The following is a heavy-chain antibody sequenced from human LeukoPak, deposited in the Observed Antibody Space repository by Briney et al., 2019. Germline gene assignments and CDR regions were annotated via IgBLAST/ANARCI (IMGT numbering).Heavy chain of an antibody. Sequence: ASLKISCKASGNTFNIHYFHWVRQAPGQGLEWMGIINRGDGITGYAQRFQGRVTLTRDTSTSTAYMGLSSLRSEDTAIYYCASEKNYGDKYFDSWGQGTVVTVSS. V-gene: IGHV1-46*02. J-gene: IGHJ4*02. CDR1: GNTFNIHY. D-gene: IGHD4-17*01. CDR2: INRGDGIT. CDR3: ASEKNYGDKYFDS.